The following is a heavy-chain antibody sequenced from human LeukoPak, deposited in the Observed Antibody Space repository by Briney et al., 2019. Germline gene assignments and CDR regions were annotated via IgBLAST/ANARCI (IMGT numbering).Heavy chain of an antibody. V-gene: IGHV4-39*07. CDR3: ARVRDPGMYYFDY. CDR2: IYYSGST. Sequence: GSLRLSCAASGFTFSTYDMSWVRQAPGKGLEWIGSIYYSGSTYYNPSLKSRVTISVDTSKNQFSLKLSSVTAADTAVYYCARVRDPGMYYFDYWGQGTLVTVSS. CDR1: GFTFSTYD. J-gene: IGHJ4*02.